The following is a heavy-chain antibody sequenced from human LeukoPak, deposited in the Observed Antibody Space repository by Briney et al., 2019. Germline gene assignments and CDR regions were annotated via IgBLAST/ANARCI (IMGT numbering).Heavy chain of an antibody. CDR2: ISGSGRTI. J-gene: IGHJ6*03. D-gene: IGHD1-1*01. CDR3: ARVYHTGYYYYMDV. Sequence: PGRSLRLSCAASGFTFRDYEMNWVRQGPGKGLEWVLYISGSGRTIYYADSVKGRFTISRDSAKNSLYLQMNSLRAEDTAVYYCARVYHTGYYYYMDVWGRGTTVTVSS. V-gene: IGHV3-48*03. CDR1: GFTFRDYE.